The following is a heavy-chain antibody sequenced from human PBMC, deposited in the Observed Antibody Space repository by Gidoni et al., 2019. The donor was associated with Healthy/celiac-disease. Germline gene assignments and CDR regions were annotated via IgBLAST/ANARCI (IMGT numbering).Heavy chain of an antibody. CDR2: IWYDGSNK. V-gene: IGHV3-33*01. CDR3: ARMITMIVGALGY. CDR1: GFTFSSYG. D-gene: IGHD3-22*01. J-gene: IGHJ4*02. Sequence: QVQLVESGGGVVQPGRSLRLSCAASGFTFSSYGMHWVRQAPGKGLEWVAVIWYDGSNKYYADSVKGRFTISRDNSKNTLYLQMNSLRAEDTAVYYCARMITMIVGALGYWGQGTLVTVSS.